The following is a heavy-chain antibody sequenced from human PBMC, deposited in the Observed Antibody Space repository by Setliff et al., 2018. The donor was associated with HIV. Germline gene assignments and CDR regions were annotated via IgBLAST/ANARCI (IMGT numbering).Heavy chain of an antibody. J-gene: IGHJ2*01. CDR3: AREYVSRLYWYFDL. D-gene: IGHD2-8*01. Sequence: PSETLSLTCAVYGGSFSGYYWSWIRQPPGKGLEWIGEINHSGSTNYNPSLKSRVTISVDTSKNQFSLKLSSVTAADTAVYYCAREYVSRLYWYFDLWGRGTLVTVSS. V-gene: IGHV4-34*01. CDR1: GGSFSGYY. CDR2: INHSGST.